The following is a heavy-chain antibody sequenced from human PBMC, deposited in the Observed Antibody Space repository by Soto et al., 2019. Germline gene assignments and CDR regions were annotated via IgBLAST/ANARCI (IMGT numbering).Heavy chain of an antibody. V-gene: IGHV4-34*01. J-gene: IGHJ6*02. CDR1: GGSFSGYY. D-gene: IGHD2-15*01. Sequence: PSETLSLTCAVYGGSFSGYYWSWIRQPPGKGLEWIGEINHSGSTNYNPSLKSRVTISVDTSKNQFSLKLSSVTAADTAVYYCASTVVVVAATKRGNGMDVWGQGTTVTVSS. CDR2: INHSGST. CDR3: ASTVVVVAATKRGNGMDV.